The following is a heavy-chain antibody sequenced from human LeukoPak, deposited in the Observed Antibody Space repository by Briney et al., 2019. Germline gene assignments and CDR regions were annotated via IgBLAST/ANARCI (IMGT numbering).Heavy chain of an antibody. V-gene: IGHV3-48*01. Sequence: PGGPLRLSCAASGFTFSSYSMNWVRLAPGKGLEWVSYISSSSSTIYYADSVKGRFTISRDNAKNSLYLQMNSLRAEDTAVYYCARIGYDAFDIWGQGTMVTVSS. CDR1: GFTFSSYS. CDR3: ARIGYDAFDI. D-gene: IGHD6-25*01. CDR2: ISSSSSTI. J-gene: IGHJ3*02.